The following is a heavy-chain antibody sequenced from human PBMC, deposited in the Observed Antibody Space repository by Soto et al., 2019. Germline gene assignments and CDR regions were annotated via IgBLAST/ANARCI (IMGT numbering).Heavy chain of an antibody. CDR3: AKGKPESVYQSLEH. J-gene: IGHJ4*02. Sequence: QVRVVESGGGVVQPEKSLRLSCEASGFTFSGCGMHWVRQAPGKGLEWVAVISHDGKNDYYADSVKGRFTISRDSSRNIVYLEMRRLRMEDTALYYCAKGKPESVYQSLEHWGQGTLVTVSS. CDR2: ISHDGKND. CDR1: GFTFSGCG. V-gene: IGHV3-30*18. D-gene: IGHD1-1*01.